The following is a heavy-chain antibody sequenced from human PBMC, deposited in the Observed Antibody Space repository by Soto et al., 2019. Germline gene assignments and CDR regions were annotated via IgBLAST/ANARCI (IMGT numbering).Heavy chain of an antibody. J-gene: IGHJ3*02. D-gene: IGHD6-19*01. Sequence: GGSLRLSCAASGFTVSTNYISWVRQAPGKGLEWVSIIYSGGKTYYADSVKGRFVISRDNSKNTLYLQMNSLRVEDTAVYYCARMASLRESLVNDFDMWGQGTMVTVSS. CDR1: GFTVSTNY. V-gene: IGHV3-53*01. CDR3: ARMASLRESLVNDFDM. CDR2: IYSGGKT.